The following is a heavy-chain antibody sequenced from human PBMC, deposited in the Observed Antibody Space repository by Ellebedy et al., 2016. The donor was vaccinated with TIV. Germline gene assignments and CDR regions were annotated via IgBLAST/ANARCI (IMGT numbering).Heavy chain of an antibody. CDR3: ARATSSAGYFSPRNWFDP. CDR1: GFTFINYG. CDR2: VWYDGSNK. Sequence: GESLKISCAASGFTFINYGMHWVRQAPGKGLEWVAIVWYDGSNKYYADSVKGRFTISRDNSKNTLYLQMNSLRADDTAVYYCARATSSAGYFSPRNWFDPWGQGTLVTVSS. D-gene: IGHD6-13*01. J-gene: IGHJ5*02. V-gene: IGHV3-33*01.